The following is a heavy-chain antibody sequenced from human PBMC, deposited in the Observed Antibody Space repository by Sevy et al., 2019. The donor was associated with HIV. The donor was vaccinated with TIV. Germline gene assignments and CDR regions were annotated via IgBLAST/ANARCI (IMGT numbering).Heavy chain of an antibody. Sequence: GGSLRLSCAASGFTFSDYYMSWIRQAPGKGLEWVSYISSSSYTNYADSVKGRFTISRDNAKNSLYLQMNSLRAEDTAVYYCARESEYSSPEYYYYGMDVWGQGTTVTVSS. J-gene: IGHJ6*02. CDR3: ARESEYSSPEYYYYGMDV. D-gene: IGHD6-6*01. CDR2: ISSSSYT. V-gene: IGHV3-11*06. CDR1: GFTFSDYY.